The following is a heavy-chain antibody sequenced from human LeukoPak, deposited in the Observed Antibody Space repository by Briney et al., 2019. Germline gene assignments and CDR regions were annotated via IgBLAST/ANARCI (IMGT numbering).Heavy chain of an antibody. CDR1: GYSISSGYY. CDR2: IYHSGST. D-gene: IGHD3-10*01. Sequence: PSETLSLTCTVSGYSISSGYYWGWLRQPPGKGLEWIGSIYHSGSTYYNPSLKSRVTISVDTSKNQFSLKLSSVTAADTAVYYCARGFRDRGGDFDYWGQGTLVTVSS. CDR3: ARGFRDRGGDFDY. V-gene: IGHV4-38-2*02. J-gene: IGHJ4*02.